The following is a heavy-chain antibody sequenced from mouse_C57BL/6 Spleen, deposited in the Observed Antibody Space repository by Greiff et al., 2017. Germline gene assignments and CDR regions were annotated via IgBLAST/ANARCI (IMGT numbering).Heavy chain of an antibody. V-gene: IGHV1-54*01. Sequence: QVQLQQSGAELVRPGPSVKVSCKASGYAFTNYLIEWVKQRPGQGLEWIGVINPGSGGTNYNEKFKGKATLTADKSSSTAYMQLSSLTSEDAAVYVCARWGYYGSSYAWFAYWGQGTLVTVSA. J-gene: IGHJ3*01. CDR1: GYAFTNYL. CDR2: INPGSGGT. D-gene: IGHD1-1*01. CDR3: ARWGYYGSSYAWFAY.